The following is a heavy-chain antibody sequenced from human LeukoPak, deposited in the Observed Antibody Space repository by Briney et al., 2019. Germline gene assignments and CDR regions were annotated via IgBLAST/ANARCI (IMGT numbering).Heavy chain of an antibody. CDR2: INPNSGGT. CDR3: ARSVGYSYGHSKYNWFDP. V-gene: IGHV1-2*02. J-gene: IGHJ5*02. D-gene: IGHD5-18*01. CDR1: GYTFTGYY. Sequence: ASVKVSCKASGYTFTGYYMHWVRQAPGQGLEWMGWINPNSGGTNYAQKFQGRVTMTRDTSIGTAYMELSRLRSDDTAVYYCARSVGYSYGHSKYNWFDPWGQGTLVTVSS.